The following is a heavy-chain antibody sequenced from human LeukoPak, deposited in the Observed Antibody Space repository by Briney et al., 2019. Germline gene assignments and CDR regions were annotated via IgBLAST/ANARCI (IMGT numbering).Heavy chain of an antibody. CDR2: IYYSGST. Sequence: PSETLSLTCTVSGGSISSYYWSWIRQPPGKGLEWIGYIYYSGSTNYNPSLKRRVTISVDTSKNQFSLKLSSVPAPDPAVYYCARHPRHCSGGSCYGRGNWFDPWGQGTLVTVSS. J-gene: IGHJ5*02. V-gene: IGHV4-59*08. CDR3: ARHPRHCSGGSCYGRGNWFDP. D-gene: IGHD2-15*01. CDR1: GGSISSYY.